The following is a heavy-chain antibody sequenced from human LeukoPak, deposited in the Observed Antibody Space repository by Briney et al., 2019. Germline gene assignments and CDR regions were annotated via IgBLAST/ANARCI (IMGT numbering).Heavy chain of an antibody. CDR3: AKDSRRYCSGGSCYLFQH. Sequence: PGGSLRLSCAASGFSFSSYEMNWVRQAPGKGLEWVSYISSSGRTMYYADSVKGRFTISRDNAKNSLYLQMNSLRAEDTAVYYCAKDSRRYCSGGSCYLFQHWGQGTLVTVSS. V-gene: IGHV3-48*03. D-gene: IGHD2-15*01. J-gene: IGHJ1*01. CDR1: GFSFSSYE. CDR2: ISSSGRTM.